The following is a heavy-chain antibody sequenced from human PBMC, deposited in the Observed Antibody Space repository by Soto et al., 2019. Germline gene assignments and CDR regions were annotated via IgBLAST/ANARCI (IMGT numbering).Heavy chain of an antibody. Sequence: GGSLRLSCAASGFTFSSYGMHWVRQAPGKGLEWVAVISYDGSNKYYADSVKGRFTISRDNSKNTLYLKMNSLRAEDTAVYYCAKDLTPRYYYGMDVWGQGTTVTVSS. D-gene: IGHD2-15*01. CDR2: ISYDGSNK. J-gene: IGHJ6*02. CDR1: GFTFSSYG. V-gene: IGHV3-30*18. CDR3: AKDLTPRYYYGMDV.